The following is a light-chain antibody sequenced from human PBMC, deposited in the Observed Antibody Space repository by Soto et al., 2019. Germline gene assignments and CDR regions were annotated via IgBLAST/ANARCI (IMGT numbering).Light chain of an antibody. CDR1: SSNIGSGYD. CDR2: GNS. CDR3: QSYDSSLSGSV. V-gene: IGLV1-40*01. Sequence: QSVLTQPPSVSGAPGQRVTISCTGSSSNIGSGYDVHWYQQLPGTAPKLLIYGNSNRPSGVPDRFSGSKSGTSASLALTGLQAEDEADSYCQSYDSSLSGSVFGGGTKLTVL. J-gene: IGLJ3*02.